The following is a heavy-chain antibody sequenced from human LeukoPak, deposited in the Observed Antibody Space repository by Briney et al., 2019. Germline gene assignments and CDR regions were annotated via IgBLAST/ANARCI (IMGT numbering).Heavy chain of an antibody. V-gene: IGHV3-9*03. J-gene: IGHJ6*03. CDR3: VKGGRIYFNSYMDV. CDR2: ISWNSATI. D-gene: IGHD3-10*01. Sequence: SLRLSCAASGLTFDDYGMHWVRQAPGKGLEWVSGISWNSATIGYADSMKGRFTLSRDNAKNSLYLQMNSLRPEDMALYYCVKGGRIYFNSYMDVWGKGTTVTV. CDR1: GLTFDDYG.